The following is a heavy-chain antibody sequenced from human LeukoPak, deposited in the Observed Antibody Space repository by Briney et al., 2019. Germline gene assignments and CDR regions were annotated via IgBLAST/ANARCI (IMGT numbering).Heavy chain of an antibody. CDR3: ARRYDFWSGYYYYYYGMDV. D-gene: IGHD3-3*01. CDR1: GYTFTSYD. J-gene: IGHJ6*02. V-gene: IGHV1-8*01. CDR2: MNPNSGNT. Sequence: GASVKVSCKASGYTFTSYDINWVRQATGQGLEWMGWMNPNSGNTGYAQKFQGRVTMTRNTSISTAYMELSSLRSKDTAVYYCARRYDFWSGYYYYYYGMDVWGQGTTVTVSS.